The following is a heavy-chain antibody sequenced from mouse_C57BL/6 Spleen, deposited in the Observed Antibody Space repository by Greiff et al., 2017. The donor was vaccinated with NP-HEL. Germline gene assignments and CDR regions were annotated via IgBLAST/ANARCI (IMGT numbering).Heavy chain of an antibody. D-gene: IGHD2-10*02. CDR3: AREGYDYYAMDY. CDR1: GFTFSSYA. CDR2: ISDGGSYT. J-gene: IGHJ4*01. V-gene: IGHV5-4*01. Sequence: EVQLVESGGGLVKPGGSLKLSCAASGFTFSSYAMSWVRQTPEKRLEWVATISDGGSYTYYPDNVKGRFTISRDNAKNNLYLQMSHLKSEDTAMYYCAREGYDYYAMDYWGQGTSVTVSS.